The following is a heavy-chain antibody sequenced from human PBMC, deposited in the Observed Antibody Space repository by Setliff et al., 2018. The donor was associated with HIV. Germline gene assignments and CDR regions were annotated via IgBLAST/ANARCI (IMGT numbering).Heavy chain of an antibody. D-gene: IGHD5-18*01. CDR3: ARGDTAPPDYYSSYMDV. Sequence: ASVKVSCKASGYNFTSYGITWVRQAPGQGLEWMGWISGYNGNTNYAQKLQGRVTMTTDTSTSTAYMELRSLRSDDTAVYYCARGDTAPPDYYSSYMDVWGKGTTVTVSS. CDR1: GYNFTSYG. V-gene: IGHV1-18*01. CDR2: ISGYNGNT. J-gene: IGHJ6*03.